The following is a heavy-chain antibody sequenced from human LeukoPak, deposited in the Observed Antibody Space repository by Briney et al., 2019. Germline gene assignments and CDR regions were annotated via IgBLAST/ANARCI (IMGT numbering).Heavy chain of an antibody. CDR2: INHSGST. V-gene: IGHV4-34*01. D-gene: IGHD6-6*01. J-gene: IGHJ5*02. CDR3: ARFSEYSSSFDP. Sequence: SETLSLTCAVYGGSFSGYYWSWIRQPPGKGLEWIGEINHSGSTNYNPSLKSRVTISVDTSKNQFSLKLSSVTAADTAVYYCARFSEYSSSFDPWGQGTLVTVSS. CDR1: GGSFSGYY.